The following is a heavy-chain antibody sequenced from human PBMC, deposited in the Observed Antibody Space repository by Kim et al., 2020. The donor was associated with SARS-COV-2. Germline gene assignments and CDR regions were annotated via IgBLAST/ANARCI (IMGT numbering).Heavy chain of an antibody. CDR2: INHSGST. CDR3: ARGPYCTNGVCYTNWFDP. Sequence: SETLSLTCAVYGGSFSGYYWSWIRQPPGKGLEWIGEINHSGSTNYNPSLKSRVTISVDTSKNQFSLKLSSVTAADTAVYYCARGPYCTNGVCYTNWFDPWGQGTLVTVSS. V-gene: IGHV4-34*01. CDR1: GGSFSGYY. D-gene: IGHD2-8*01. J-gene: IGHJ5*02.